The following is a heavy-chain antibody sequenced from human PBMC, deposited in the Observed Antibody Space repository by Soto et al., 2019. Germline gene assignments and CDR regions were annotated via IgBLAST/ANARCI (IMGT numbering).Heavy chain of an antibody. V-gene: IGHV4-30-4*01. CDR1: GGSISSGDYY. Sequence: SETLSLTCTVSGGSISSGDYYWSWIRQPPGKGLEWIGFIYYSGSTYYNPSLKSRVTISVDTSKSQFSLKLTSVTAADTAVYYCVRESTTSGPNWFDTWGPGILVTVSS. CDR3: VRESTTSGPNWFDT. CDR2: IYYSGST. D-gene: IGHD1-1*01. J-gene: IGHJ5*02.